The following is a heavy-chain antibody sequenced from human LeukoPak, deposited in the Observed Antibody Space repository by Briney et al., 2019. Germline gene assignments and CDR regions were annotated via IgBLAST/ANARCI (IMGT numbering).Heavy chain of an antibody. Sequence: SVNVSCKASGGTFSSYAISWVRQAPGQGLEWMGGIIPIFGTANYAQKFQGRVTITADESTSTAYMELSSLRSEDTAVYYCAGYCTNGVCYTWFDPWGQGTLVAVSS. D-gene: IGHD2-8*01. V-gene: IGHV1-69*01. CDR3: AGYCTNGVCYTWFDP. CDR1: GGTFSSYA. J-gene: IGHJ5*02. CDR2: IIPIFGTA.